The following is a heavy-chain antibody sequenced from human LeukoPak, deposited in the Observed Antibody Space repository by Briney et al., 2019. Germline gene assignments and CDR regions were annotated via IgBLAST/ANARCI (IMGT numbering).Heavy chain of an antibody. D-gene: IGHD7-27*01. V-gene: IGHV3-23*01. J-gene: IGHJ4*02. CDR3: ARDPNWGSGY. CDR1: GFIFSSYV. Sequence: PGGSLGLSCAASGFIFSSYVMIWVRQAPGKGLEWVSIIGTSGGDIHYADSVKGRFSISRDNSKNTLSLQVNSLRVDDTAVYYCARDPNWGSGYWGQGTLDTVSS. CDR2: IGTSGGDI.